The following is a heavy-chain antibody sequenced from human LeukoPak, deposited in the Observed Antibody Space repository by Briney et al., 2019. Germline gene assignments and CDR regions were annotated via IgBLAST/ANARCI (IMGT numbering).Heavy chain of an antibody. CDR2: INTDGRIT. CDR1: GFTFSSFW. CDR3: AKDLPGQWPTVFDY. D-gene: IGHD6-19*01. Sequence: GGSLRLSCAASGFTFSSFWMHWVRQAPGKGLVWVSRINTDGRITNYADSVKGRFTISRDNAKNSLYLQMNTLRAEDTAVYYCAKDLPGQWPTVFDYWGQGTLVTVSS. V-gene: IGHV3-74*01. J-gene: IGHJ4*02.